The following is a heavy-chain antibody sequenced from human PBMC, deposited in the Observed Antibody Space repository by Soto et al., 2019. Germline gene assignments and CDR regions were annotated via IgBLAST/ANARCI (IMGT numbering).Heavy chain of an antibody. J-gene: IGHJ4*02. CDR1: GFTVSSNY. CDR3: ARERGYGSGSYYYFDY. CDR2: IYSGGST. D-gene: IGHD3-10*01. Sequence: GGSLRLSCAASGFTVSSNYMSWVRQAPGKGLEWVSVIYSGGSTYYADSVKGRFTISRDNSKNTLYLQMNSLRAEDTAVYYCARERGYGSGSYYYFDYWGQGTLVTVSS. V-gene: IGHV3-66*01.